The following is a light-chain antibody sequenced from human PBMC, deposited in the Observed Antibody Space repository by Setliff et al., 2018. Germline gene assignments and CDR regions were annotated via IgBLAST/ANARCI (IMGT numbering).Light chain of an antibody. CDR1: TSDVGGYNY. CDR3: TSYTSTFNYV. V-gene: IGLV2-14*01. J-gene: IGLJ1*01. Sequence: QSALAQPASVSGSPGQSITISCTGTTSDVGGYNYVSWYQQHPGKAPKLMIYDVTNRPSGVSSRFSGSKSGNTASLTISGLQAEDEADYYCTSYTSTFNYVFGTGTKGTVL. CDR2: DVT.